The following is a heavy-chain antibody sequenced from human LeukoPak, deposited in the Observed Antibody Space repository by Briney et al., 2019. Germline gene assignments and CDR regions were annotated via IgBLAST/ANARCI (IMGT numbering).Heavy chain of an antibody. D-gene: IGHD3-22*01. V-gene: IGHV4-61*02. CDR1: GGSISSGSYY. CDR3: ARVTMIVVWGAFDT. CDR2: IYTSGST. Sequence: PSQTLSLTCTVSGGSISSGSYYWSWIRQPAGKGLEWIGRIYTSGSTNYNPSLKSRVTISVDTSKNQFSLKLSSVTAADTAVYYCARVTMIVVWGAFDTWGQGTMVTVSS. J-gene: IGHJ3*02.